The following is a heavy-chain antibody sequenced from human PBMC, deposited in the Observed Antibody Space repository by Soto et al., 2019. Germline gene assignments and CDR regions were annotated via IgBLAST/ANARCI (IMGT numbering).Heavy chain of an antibody. CDR1: GFTFSSYA. CDR2: ISGSGGST. Sequence: EVQLLESGGGLVQPGGSLRLSCAASGFTFSSYAMSWVRQAPGKGLEWVSAISGSGGSTYYADSVKGRFTISRDNSKNTLYLQMNSLRAEDTAVYYCAKDVRIMITSLHPAPFDYWGQGTLVTVSS. CDR3: AKDVRIMITSLHPAPFDY. V-gene: IGHV3-23*01. J-gene: IGHJ4*02. D-gene: IGHD3-16*01.